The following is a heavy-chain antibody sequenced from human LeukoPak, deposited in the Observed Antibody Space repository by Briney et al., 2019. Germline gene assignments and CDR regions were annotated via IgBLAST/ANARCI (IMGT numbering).Heavy chain of an antibody. J-gene: IGHJ4*02. CDR1: GDSLSSYY. D-gene: IGHD6-19*01. V-gene: IGHV4-59*08. CDR2: TYGSGST. CDR3: ARNVGWYSHDS. Sequence: SETLSLTCTVSGDSLSSYYWSWIRQPPGKGLEWIGYTYGSGSTHYDPSLRSRVTISEDTSKNQFSLKLTSVTAADTAVYYCARNVGWYSHDSWGQGTLVTVSS.